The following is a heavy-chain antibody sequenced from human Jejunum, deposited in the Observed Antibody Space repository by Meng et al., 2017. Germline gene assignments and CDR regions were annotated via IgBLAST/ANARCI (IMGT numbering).Heavy chain of an antibody. D-gene: IGHD1-14*01. CDR3: ASSNGKIDS. J-gene: IGHJ4*02. CDR2: INTDGSTT. Sequence: GESLKISCAASGLTFSSYGMSWVRQAPGKGLVWVSHINTDGSTTNYAGSVKGRFTISRGNARTTLYLQMNSLRAEDTAVYYCASSNGKIDSWGQGTLVTVSS. CDR1: GLTFSSYG. V-gene: IGHV3-74*01.